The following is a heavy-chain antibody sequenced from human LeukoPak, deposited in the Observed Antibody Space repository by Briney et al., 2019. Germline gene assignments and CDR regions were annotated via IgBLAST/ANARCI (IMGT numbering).Heavy chain of an antibody. CDR3: AKDSQGYSSGWHRYYFDY. D-gene: IGHD6-19*01. CDR2: ISGSGGST. V-gene: IGHV3-23*01. J-gene: IGHJ4*02. CDR1: GFTFSSYA. Sequence: GGPLRLSCAASGFTFSSYAMSWVRQAPGKGLEWVSAISGSGGSTYYADSVKGRFTISRDNSKNTLYLQMNSLRAEDTAVYYCAKDSQGYSSGWHRYYFDYWGQGTLVTVSS.